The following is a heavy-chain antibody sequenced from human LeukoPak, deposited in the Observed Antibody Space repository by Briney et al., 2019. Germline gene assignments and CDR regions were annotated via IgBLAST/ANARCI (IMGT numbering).Heavy chain of an antibody. D-gene: IGHD3-10*01. CDR2: ISAYNGNT. J-gene: IGHJ4*02. V-gene: IGHV1-18*01. CDR3: ARDLYTMVRGVTSPIPFDY. Sequence: ASVKVSCKASGYTFTSYGISWVRQAPGQGLEWMGWISAYNGNTNYAQKLQARATMPTDTSTSTTYMELRSLRSDDTAVYYCARDLYTMVRGVTSPIPFDYWGQGTLVTVSS. CDR1: GYTFTSYG.